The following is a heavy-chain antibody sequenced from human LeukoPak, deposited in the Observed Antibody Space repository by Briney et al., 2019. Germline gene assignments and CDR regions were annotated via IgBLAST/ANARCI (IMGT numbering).Heavy chain of an antibody. CDR2: IYYSGST. Sequence: PSETLSLTCTVSGGSISSGGYYWSWIRQHPGKGLGWIGYIYYSGSTYYNPSLKSRVTISVDTSKNQFSLKLSSVTAADTAVYYCARGPGIVGATDFDYWGQGTLVTVSS. V-gene: IGHV4-31*03. D-gene: IGHD1-26*01. CDR1: GGSISSGGYY. CDR3: ARGPGIVGATDFDY. J-gene: IGHJ4*02.